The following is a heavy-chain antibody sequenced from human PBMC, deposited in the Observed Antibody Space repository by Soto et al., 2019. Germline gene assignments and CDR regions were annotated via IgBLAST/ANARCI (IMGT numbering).Heavy chain of an antibody. V-gene: IGHV1-18*04. J-gene: IGHJ4*02. CDR2: ISAYNGNT. CDR3: AREKRYAGYYDSSGYIDY. Sequence: QVQLVQSGAEVKKPGASVKVPCKASGYTFTSYGISWVRQAPGQGLEWMGWISAYNGNTNYAQKLQGRVTMTTDTSTSTAYMELRSLRSDDTAVYYCAREKRYAGYYDSSGYIDYWGQGTLVTVSS. CDR1: GYTFTSYG. D-gene: IGHD3-22*01.